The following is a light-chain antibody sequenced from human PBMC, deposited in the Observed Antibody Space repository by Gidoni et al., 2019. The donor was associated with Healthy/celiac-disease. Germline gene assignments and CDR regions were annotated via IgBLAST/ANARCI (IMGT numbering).Light chain of an antibody. Sequence: EIVMTQSPDTLSVSPGERATLSCRASQSVSSNLAWYQQKPGQAPRLLIYGASTRATGIPARFSGSGSGTEFTLTLSSLQSEDFAVYYCQQYNNWPPMYTFGQGTKLEIK. V-gene: IGKV3-15*01. J-gene: IGKJ2*01. CDR1: QSVSSN. CDR2: GAS. CDR3: QQYNNWPPMYT.